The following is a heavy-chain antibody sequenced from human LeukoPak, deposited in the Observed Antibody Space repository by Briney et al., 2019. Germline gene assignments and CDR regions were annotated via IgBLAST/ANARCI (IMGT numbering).Heavy chain of an antibody. CDR3: ARGRRVGESPFDY. D-gene: IGHD3-10*01. CDR2: INHSGST. V-gene: IGHV4-34*01. CDR1: GGSFSGYY. Sequence: PSETLSLTCAAYGGSFSGYYWGWIRQPPGKGLEWVGEINHSGSTNYNPSLKTPVTISVDTSKHQFSLKLRSVTAADTAVYYCARGRRVGESPFDYWGQGTLVTVSS. J-gene: IGHJ4*02.